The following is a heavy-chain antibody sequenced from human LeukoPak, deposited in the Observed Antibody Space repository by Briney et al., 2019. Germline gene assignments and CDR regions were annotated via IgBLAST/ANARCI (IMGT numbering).Heavy chain of an antibody. V-gene: IGHV3-23*01. J-gene: IGHJ4*02. CDR2: IGGGGTE. CDR3: ARAQGALDY. D-gene: IGHD1-26*01. CDR1: GFTITTYA. Sequence: GGSLRLSCAASGFTITTYAVNWVRQAPGKGLEWVSGIGGGGTEYYADSVKGRFIISSDSSQKSVHLQMNSLTVEDTAVYYCARAQGALDYWGQGTLVTV.